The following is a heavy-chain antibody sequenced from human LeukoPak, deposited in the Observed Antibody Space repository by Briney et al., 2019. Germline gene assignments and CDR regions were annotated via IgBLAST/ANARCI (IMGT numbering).Heavy chain of an antibody. CDR2: IIPILGIA. J-gene: IGHJ4*02. CDR3: ARGVRTYGGNSTSTYANY. Sequence: SVKVSCKASGGTFSSYAISWVRQAPGQGLEWMGRIIPILGIANYAQKFQGRVTITADKSTSTAYMELSSLRSEDTAVYYCARGVRTYGGNSTSTYANYWGQGTLVTVSS. V-gene: IGHV1-69*04. D-gene: IGHD4-23*01. CDR1: GGTFSSYA.